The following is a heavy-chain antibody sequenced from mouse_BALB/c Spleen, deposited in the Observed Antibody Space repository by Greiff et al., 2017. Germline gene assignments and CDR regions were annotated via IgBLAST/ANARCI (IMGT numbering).Heavy chain of an antibody. CDR2: ISSGGST. Sequence: EVQVVESGGGLVQPGGSLKLSCAASGFTFSSYAMSWVRQTPEKRLEWVASISSGGSTYYPDSVKGRFTISRDNARNILYLQMSSLRSEDTAMYYCARGGTTATHWFAYWGQGTLVTVSA. CDR3: ARGGTTATHWFAY. J-gene: IGHJ3*01. CDR1: GFTFSSYA. D-gene: IGHD1-2*01. V-gene: IGHV5-6-5*01.